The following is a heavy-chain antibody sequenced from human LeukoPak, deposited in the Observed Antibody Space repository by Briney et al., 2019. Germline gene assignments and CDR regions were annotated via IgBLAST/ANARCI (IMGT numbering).Heavy chain of an antibody. D-gene: IGHD2-15*01. CDR3: ARGLTTDIVVVVAATGGAFDY. Sequence: SSETLSLTCAVYGGSFSGYYWSWIRQPPGKGLEWIGEINHSGSTNYNPSLKSRVTISVDTSRNQFSLKLTSVTAADTAVFYCARGLTTDIVVVVAATGGAFDYWGQGTLVTVSS. CDR1: GGSFSGYY. J-gene: IGHJ4*02. V-gene: IGHV4-34*01. CDR2: INHSGST.